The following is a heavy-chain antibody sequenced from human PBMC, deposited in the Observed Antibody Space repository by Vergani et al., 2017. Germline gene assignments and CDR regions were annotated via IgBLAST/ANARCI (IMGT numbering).Heavy chain of an antibody. CDR2: IWYDGSNK. CDR3: ARRLRYSSSSGSSSRTTNYYYYYMDV. V-gene: IGHV3-33*01. J-gene: IGHJ6*03. CDR1: GFTFSSYR. D-gene: IGHD6-13*01. Sequence: QVQLVESGGGVAQPGRSLRLSCAASGFTFSSYRMHWVRQAPGKGLEWVAVIWYDGSNKYYADSVKGRFTISRDNSKNTLYLQMNSLRAEDTAVYYCARRLRYSSSSGSSSRTTNYYYYYMDVWGKGTTVTVSS.